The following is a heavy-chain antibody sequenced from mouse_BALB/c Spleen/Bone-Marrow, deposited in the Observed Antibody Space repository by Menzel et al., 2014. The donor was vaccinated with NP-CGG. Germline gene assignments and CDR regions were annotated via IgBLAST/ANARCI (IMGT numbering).Heavy chain of an antibody. CDR2: INPDSSTI. CDR3: ARLNYYGSLFV. J-gene: IGHJ1*01. CDR1: GFDFSGYW. Sequence: EVKLVEPGGGLVQPGGSLKLSGAASGFDFSGYWMSWVRQAPGKGLEWIGEINPDSSTINYTPSLKDKFIISRDNAKNTLYLQMSKVRSEDTALYYCARLNYYGSLFVWGAGTTVTVSS. D-gene: IGHD1-1*01. V-gene: IGHV4-1*02.